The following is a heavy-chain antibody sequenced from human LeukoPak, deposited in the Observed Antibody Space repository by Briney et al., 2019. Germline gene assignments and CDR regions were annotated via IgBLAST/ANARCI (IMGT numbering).Heavy chain of an antibody. J-gene: IGHJ6*03. D-gene: IGHD6-6*01. CDR2: ISSSGSTI. CDR3: ARNSRGIAARSYYYYYYMDV. V-gene: IGHV3-11*01. CDR1: GFTFSDYY. Sequence: GGSLRLSCAASGFTFSDYYMSWIRQAPGKGLEWVSYISSSGSTIYYADSVKGRFTISRDNAKNSLYLQMNSLRAEDTAVYYCARNSRGIAARSYYYYYYMDVWGKGTTVTVSS.